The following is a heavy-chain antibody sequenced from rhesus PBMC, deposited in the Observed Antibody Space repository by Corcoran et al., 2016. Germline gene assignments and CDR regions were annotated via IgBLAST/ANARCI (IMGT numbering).Heavy chain of an antibody. D-gene: IGHD3-34*01. Sequence: QVQLQESGPGLVKPSETLFLTCAVSGGSISSGYHYWSWIRQPPGKGLEWIGYISYSGRTSYNPSLKSRVTISRDTSKNQFSLKLSSVTAADTAMYYCARVAGVIPYYFDYWGQGVLVTVSS. CDR3: ARVAGVIPYYFDY. CDR2: ISYSGRT. V-gene: IGHV4-122*02. CDR1: GGSISSGYHY. J-gene: IGHJ4*01.